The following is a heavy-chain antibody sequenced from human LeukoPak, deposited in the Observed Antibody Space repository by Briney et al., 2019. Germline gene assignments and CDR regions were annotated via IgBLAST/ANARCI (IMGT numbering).Heavy chain of an antibody. CDR1: GGSISSYY. CDR2: IYYSGST. Sequence: SETLSLTCTVSGGSISSYYWSWIRQPPGKGLEWIGYIYYSGSTNYNPSLKSRVTISVDTSKNQFSLKLSSVTAADTAVYYCARDRHFGDYRDYYYYGMDVWGQGTTVTVYS. V-gene: IGHV4-59*01. J-gene: IGHJ6*02. D-gene: IGHD4-17*01. CDR3: ARDRHFGDYRDYYYYGMDV.